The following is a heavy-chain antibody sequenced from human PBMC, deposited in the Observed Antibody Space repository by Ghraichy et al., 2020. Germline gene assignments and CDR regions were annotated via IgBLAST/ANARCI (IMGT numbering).Heavy chain of an antibody. CDR2: LTAGGSTT. D-gene: IGHD2-2*01. V-gene: IGHV3-48*03. CDR1: GFTVSDYE. J-gene: IGHJ3*01. Sequence: GGSLRLSCVVSGFTVSDYEMNWVRQTPGKGLEWVSYLTAGGSTTYYADSVKGRFTISRDNAKNSLYLQMSSLRVDEDTAVYYCARGGGPQYPFNAFDVWGQGTEVTVSS. CDR3: ARGGGPQYPFNAFDV.